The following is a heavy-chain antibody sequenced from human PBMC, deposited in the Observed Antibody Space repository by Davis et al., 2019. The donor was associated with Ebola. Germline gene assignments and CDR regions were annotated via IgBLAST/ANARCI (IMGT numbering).Heavy chain of an antibody. V-gene: IGHV3-7*03. CDR3: ARGSRNMAV. CDR1: GFTFRSYW. J-gene: IGHJ6*03. Sequence: PGGSLRLSCAASGFTFRSYWMSWVRQAPGKGLEWVAKLKEDGSEKLEVDSVKGRFTISRDNAKDSLYLQMNSLRAEETAVYYCARGSRNMAVWGKGTTVTVSS. CDR2: LKEDGSEK.